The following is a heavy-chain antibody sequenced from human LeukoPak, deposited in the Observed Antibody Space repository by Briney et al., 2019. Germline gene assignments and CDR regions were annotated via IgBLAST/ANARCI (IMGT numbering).Heavy chain of an antibody. J-gene: IGHJ6*03. CDR2: IKQDGSEK. Sequence: GGSLRLSCAASGFTFSSYWMSWVRQAPGKGLEWVANIKQDGSEKYYVDSVKGRFTISRDNAKNSLYLQMNSLRAEDTAVYYCASYQPDYYYYMDVWGKGTTVTVSS. D-gene: IGHD2-2*01. CDR3: ASYQPDYYYYMDV. CDR1: GFTFSSYW. V-gene: IGHV3-7*01.